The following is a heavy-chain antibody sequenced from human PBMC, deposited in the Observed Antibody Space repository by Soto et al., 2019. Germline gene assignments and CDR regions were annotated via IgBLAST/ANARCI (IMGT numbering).Heavy chain of an antibody. J-gene: IGHJ4*02. CDR3: VRYPHRNDD. Sequence: QVQLVQSGAEVKKPGASVKVSCKASGYDFSSYGISWVRQAPGQGLEWMGWISASNGNRDYAQQFQGRVTMTSDTSRTTAYMKLRSRRSEDTAVFYCVRYPHRNDDWGRGPLVNVSS. CDR2: ISASNGNR. CDR1: GYDFSSYG. V-gene: IGHV1-18*04.